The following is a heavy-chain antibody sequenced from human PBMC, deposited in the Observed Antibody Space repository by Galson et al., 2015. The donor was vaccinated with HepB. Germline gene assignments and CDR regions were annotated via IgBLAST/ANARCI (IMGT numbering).Heavy chain of an antibody. V-gene: IGHV3-73*01. CDR1: GFTFSGSA. CDR2: IRSKASSYAT. CDR3: TRICVTIIVVVILDY. Sequence: SLRLSCAASGFTFSGSAMHWVRQTSGKGLEWVGRIRSKASSYATAYAASVKGRFTIFRDDSKSTPCLQMNSLKTEDTAVYYCTRICVTIIVVVILDYWGRGTLVTVSS. J-gene: IGHJ4*02. D-gene: IGHD3-22*01.